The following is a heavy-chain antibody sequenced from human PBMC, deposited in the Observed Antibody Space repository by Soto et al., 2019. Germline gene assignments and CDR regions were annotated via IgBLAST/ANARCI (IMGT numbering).Heavy chain of an antibody. CDR2: IYYRGNA. D-gene: IGHD3-9*01. J-gene: IGHJ4*02. Sequence: QLQLQESGPGLVKPSETLSLTCSVSDDSINSDKYYWGWIRQPPGKGLEWIGSIYYRGNAYHNPSLQPRVTLSLDKSKSQFSLKLNSVTAADSAVYFCARLEGLATISYYFDFWGPGALVTVSS. V-gene: IGHV4-39*01. CDR3: ARLEGLATISYYFDF. CDR1: DDSINSDKYY.